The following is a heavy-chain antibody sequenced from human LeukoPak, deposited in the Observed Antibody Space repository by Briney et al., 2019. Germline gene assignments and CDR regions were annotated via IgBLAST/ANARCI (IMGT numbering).Heavy chain of an antibody. J-gene: IGHJ4*02. D-gene: IGHD5-18*01. CDR1: GFTFSSYA. V-gene: IGHV3-30*18. CDR2: ISYDGSNK. Sequence: PGGSLRLSCAASGFTFSSYAMSWVRQAPGKGLEWVAVISYDGSNKYYADSVKGRFTISRDNSKNTLYLQMNSLRAEDTAVYYCAKDRGYSYGGLDYWGQGTLVAVSS. CDR3: AKDRGYSYGGLDY.